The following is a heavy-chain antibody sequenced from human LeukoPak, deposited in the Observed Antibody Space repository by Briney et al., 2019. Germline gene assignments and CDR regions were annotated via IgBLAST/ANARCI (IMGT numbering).Heavy chain of an antibody. D-gene: IGHD3-3*01. CDR2: IKLDGSEK. J-gene: IGHJ4*02. CDR3: ARDQYDTWSRRGNFDS. V-gene: IGHV3-7*03. CDR1: GFTFSSYW. Sequence: GGSLRLSCAASGFTFSSYWMSWVRQAPGKGLEWVANIKLDGSEKDYVDSVKGRFTISRDNTKNSLYLQMNSLRAEDTAVFYCARDQYDTWSRRGNFDSWGQGTLVIVSS.